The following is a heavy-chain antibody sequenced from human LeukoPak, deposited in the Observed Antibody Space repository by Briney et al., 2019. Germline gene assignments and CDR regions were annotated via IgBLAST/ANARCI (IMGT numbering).Heavy chain of an antibody. D-gene: IGHD2-15*01. Sequence: PSETLSLTCTVSDYSISSGNYWGWIRKPPGKGLEWIGSIYHSGSTYYNPSLKSRVTISVDTSKNQFSLKLSSVTAADTAIYYCAQVAAASFDYWGQGTLVTVSS. CDR1: DYSISSGNY. V-gene: IGHV4-38-2*02. CDR3: AQVAAASFDY. CDR2: IYHSGST. J-gene: IGHJ4*02.